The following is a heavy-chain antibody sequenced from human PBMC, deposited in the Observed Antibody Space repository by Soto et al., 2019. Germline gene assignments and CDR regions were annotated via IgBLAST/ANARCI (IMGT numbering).Heavy chain of an antibody. CDR1: GYTFTSYD. CDR3: ARNQRRTNDY. D-gene: IGHD1-7*01. V-gene: IGHV1-8*01. Sequence: GASVKVSCKASGYTFTSYDIHWVRQATGHGLEWLGWMNPNSGNTGYAQNLQGRVSMTRDTFTSTAYMELSSLTSEDTAVYYCARNQRRTNDYWGQGTLVTVSS. CDR2: MNPNSGNT. J-gene: IGHJ4*02.